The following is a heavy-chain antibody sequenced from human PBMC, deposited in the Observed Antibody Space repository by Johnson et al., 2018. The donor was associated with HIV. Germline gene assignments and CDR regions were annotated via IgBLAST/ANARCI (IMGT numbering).Heavy chain of an antibody. CDR3: ARAQMITFGGVIVPPHAAFDI. D-gene: IGHD3-16*02. CDR1: GFPFSSYG. V-gene: IGHV3-30*03. Sequence: QVQLVESGGGVVRPGGSLRLSCAASGFPFSSYGMHWVRQAPGKGLEWVAVISYDGSNKYYADSVQGRFTISRDNSKNTLYLQMNRLRSEDTALYYCARAQMITFGGVIVPPHAAFDIWGQGTMVTVSS. J-gene: IGHJ3*02. CDR2: ISYDGSNK.